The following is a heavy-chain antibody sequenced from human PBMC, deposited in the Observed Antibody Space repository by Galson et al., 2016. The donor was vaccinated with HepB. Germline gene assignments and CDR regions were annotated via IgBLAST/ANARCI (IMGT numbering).Heavy chain of an antibody. D-gene: IGHD1-1*01. CDR2: INPEETTT. CDR1: GFTFSKYW. V-gene: IGHV3-74*01. CDR3: ARGGIAPVDY. J-gene: IGHJ4*01. Sequence: SLRLSCAASGFTFSKYWMHWVRQAPGEGLVWVSRINPEETTTDHADSVEGRFTVSRDNARSTLFLQMNSLTVEDTAVYYRARGGIAPVDYWGHGTLVAVSS.